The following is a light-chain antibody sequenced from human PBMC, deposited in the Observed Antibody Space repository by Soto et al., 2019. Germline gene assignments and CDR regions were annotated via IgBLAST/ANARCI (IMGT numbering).Light chain of an antibody. V-gene: IGKV3-11*01. CDR1: QSVSSY. CDR2: DAS. CDR3: QQRSNWPWT. J-gene: IGKJ1*01. Sequence: EIVLTQSPATLSLSPGERATLSCRASQSVSSYLAWYRQKPGQAPRLLIYDASNRATGIPARFSGSGSGTDFTLTISTLEPEDFALYYCQQRSNWPWTFGQGTKVDIK.